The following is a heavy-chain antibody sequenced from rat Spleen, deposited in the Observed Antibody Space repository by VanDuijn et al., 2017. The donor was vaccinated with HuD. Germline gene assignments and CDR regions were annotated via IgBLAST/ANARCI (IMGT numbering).Heavy chain of an antibody. CDR2: ISSGGGGT. J-gene: IGHJ3*01. V-gene: IGHV5-25*01. CDR1: GFTFSDYY. CDR3: ARLALLTTAPYYFDY. Sequence: EVHLVESGGGLVQPGRSLKLSCAASGFTFSDYYMAWVRQAPKKGLEWVASISSGGGGTYYPDSVKGRFTISRDNAKSTLYLQMDSLRSEDTASYYCARLALLTTAPYYFDYWGQGTLVTVSS. D-gene: IGHD1-11*01.